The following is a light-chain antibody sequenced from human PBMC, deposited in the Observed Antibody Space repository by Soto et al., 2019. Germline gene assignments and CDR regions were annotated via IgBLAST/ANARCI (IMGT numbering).Light chain of an antibody. CDR2: KAS. J-gene: IGKJ1*01. V-gene: IGKV1-5*03. CDR3: QQYENYWT. CDR1: QSISSW. Sequence: DIQMTQSPYTLSASVGDRVTITCRASQSISSWLAWYQQKPGKAPKLLIYKASSLESGVPSRFSGSGSGTEFSLTISNLQPDDSATYYCQQYENYWTFGQGTKVDI.